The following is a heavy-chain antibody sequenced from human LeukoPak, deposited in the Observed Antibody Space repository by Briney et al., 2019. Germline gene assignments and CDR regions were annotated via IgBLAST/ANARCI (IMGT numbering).Heavy chain of an antibody. CDR2: INSDGSST. D-gene: IGHD3-9*01. CDR1: GFTFSSYW. CDR3: ARVSDILTGYYYFDY. V-gene: IGHV3-74*01. Sequence: GGSLRLSCAASGFTFSSYWMHWVRQAPGKGLVWVSRINSDGSSTSYADSVKGRFTISRDNAKYTLYLQMNSLRAEDTAVYYCARVSDILTGYYYFDYWGQGTLVTVSS. J-gene: IGHJ4*02.